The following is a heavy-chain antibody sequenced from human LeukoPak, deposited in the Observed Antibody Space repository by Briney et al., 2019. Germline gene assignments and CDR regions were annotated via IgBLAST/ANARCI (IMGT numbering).Heavy chain of an antibody. CDR3: ARRVVVTPGNWFVT. V-gene: IGHV4-59*01. CDR2: IYYSGST. D-gene: IGHD2-21*02. J-gene: IGHJ5*02. Sequence: SETLPHTCTVSGGSISSYYWSWIRQPPGKGLEWIGYIYYSGSTNYNPSLKSRVTISVDTSKNQFSLKLSSVTAADTAVYYCARRVVVTPGNWFVTWGKSTLARVSS. CDR1: GGSISSYY.